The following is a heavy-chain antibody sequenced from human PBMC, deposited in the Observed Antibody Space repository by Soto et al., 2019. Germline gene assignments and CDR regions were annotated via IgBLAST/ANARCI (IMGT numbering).Heavy chain of an antibody. D-gene: IGHD6-19*01. J-gene: IGHJ4*02. CDR1: GLTFRNYG. CDR3: ARVRAYSSGWADY. V-gene: IGHV3-30*03. CDR2: ISYDGSNK. Sequence: GGSLRLSCAASGLTFRNYGMHWVRQAPGKGLEWVAVISYDGSNKYYADSVKGRFTISRDNSKNTLYLQMNSLRAEDTAVYYCARVRAYSSGWADYWGQGTLVTVSS.